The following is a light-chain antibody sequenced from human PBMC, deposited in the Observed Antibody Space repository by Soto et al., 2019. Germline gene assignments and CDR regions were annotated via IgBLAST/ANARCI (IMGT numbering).Light chain of an antibody. Sequence: EIVLTQSPGTLSLSPGERATLSCRASQSVSSSYLAWYQHKPGQAPRLLIYGASTRATGIPDRFSGSGSGTDFTLTISRLEPEDLAVYFCQQFGSPFTFGPGTKVHLK. CDR1: QSVSSSY. CDR2: GAS. V-gene: IGKV3-20*01. CDR3: QQFGSPFT. J-gene: IGKJ3*01.